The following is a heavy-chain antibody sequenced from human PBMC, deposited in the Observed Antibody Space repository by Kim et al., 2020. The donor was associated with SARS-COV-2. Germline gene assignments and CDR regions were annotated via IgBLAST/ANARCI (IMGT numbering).Heavy chain of an antibody. CDR2: ISGAGGNT. CDR3: VKGPKIAVAANPPGDY. CDR1: GFSFSTYA. D-gene: IGHD6-19*01. Sequence: GGSLRLSCAASGFSFSTYAMSWVRQAPGKGLEWVSAISGAGGNTYYADSVKGRFTISRDNSKSTLSLQMNSLRAEDTAVYYCVKGPKIAVAANPPGDYWGRGTLVTVSS. J-gene: IGHJ4*02. V-gene: IGHV3-23*01.